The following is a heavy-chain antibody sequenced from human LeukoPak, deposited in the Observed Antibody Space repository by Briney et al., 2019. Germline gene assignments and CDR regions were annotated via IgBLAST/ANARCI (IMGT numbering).Heavy chain of an antibody. Sequence: SQTLSLTCAVSGGSISSGGYYWSWIRQHPGKGLEWIGYIYYSGSTYYNPSFKSRVTISVDTSKNQFSLKLSSVTAADTAVYYCARGEYFYDTSGFDYWGQGTLVTVSS. CDR2: IYYSGST. CDR3: ARGEYFYDTSGFDY. D-gene: IGHD3-22*01. J-gene: IGHJ4*02. CDR1: GGSISSGGYY. V-gene: IGHV4-31*11.